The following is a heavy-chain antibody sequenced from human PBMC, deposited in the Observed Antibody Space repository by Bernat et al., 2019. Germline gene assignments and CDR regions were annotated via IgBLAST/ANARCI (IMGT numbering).Heavy chain of an antibody. Sequence: QVQLVESGGGVVQPGRSLRLSCAASGFTFSSYAMHWVRQAPGKGLEWVAVISYDGSNKYYADSVKGRFTISRDNSKNTLYLQMNSLRAEDTAVYYCARGDTVTTRSGDYWGQGTLVTVSS. CDR3: ARGDTVTTRSGDY. CDR1: GFTFSSYA. D-gene: IGHD4-17*01. J-gene: IGHJ4*02. V-gene: IGHV3-30*01. CDR2: ISYDGSNK.